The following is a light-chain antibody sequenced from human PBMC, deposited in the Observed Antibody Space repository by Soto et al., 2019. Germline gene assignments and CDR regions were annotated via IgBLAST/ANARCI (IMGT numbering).Light chain of an antibody. CDR3: QQYDNHPRS. V-gene: IGKV1-33*01. CDR1: EDISNY. Sequence: DIQMTQSPSSLSASVGDRVTITCQASEDISNYLNWYQQKPGKAPKLLIYDASNLETRVTSRFSGSGSGTDFTFTISSLQPQDIATYYCQQYDNHPRSFGQGTKVEIK. CDR2: DAS. J-gene: IGKJ1*01.